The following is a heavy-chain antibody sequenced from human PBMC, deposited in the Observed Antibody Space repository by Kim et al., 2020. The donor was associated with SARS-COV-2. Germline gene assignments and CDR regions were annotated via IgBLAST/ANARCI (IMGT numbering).Heavy chain of an antibody. CDR2: MNPNSGNT. D-gene: IGHD6-13*01. CDR3: AREGGIAAAAYYYYYGMDV. V-gene: IGHV1-8*01. CDR1: GYTFTSYD. J-gene: IGHJ6*02. Sequence: ASVKVSCKASGYTFTSYDINWVRQATGQGLEWMGWMNPNSGNTGYAQKFQGRVTMTRNTSISTAYMELSSLRSEDTAVYYCAREGGIAAAAYYYYYGMDVWGQGTTVTVSS.